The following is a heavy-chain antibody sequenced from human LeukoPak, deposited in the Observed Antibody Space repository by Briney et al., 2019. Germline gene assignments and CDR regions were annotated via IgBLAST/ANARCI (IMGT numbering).Heavy chain of an antibody. Sequence: GASVKVSCKASGYTFTSYGISWVRQAPGQGLEWMGWISAYNGNTNYAQKFQGRVTMTRDTSISTAYMELSRLRSDDTAVYYCARDRHGDYGDAVFDYWGQGTLVTVSS. CDR3: ARDRHGDYGDAVFDY. CDR2: ISAYNGNT. J-gene: IGHJ4*02. V-gene: IGHV1-18*01. CDR1: GYTFTSYG. D-gene: IGHD4-17*01.